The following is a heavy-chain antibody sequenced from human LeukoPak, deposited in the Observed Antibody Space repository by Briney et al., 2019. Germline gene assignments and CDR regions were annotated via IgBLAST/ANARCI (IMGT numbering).Heavy chain of an antibody. CDR2: IYPGDSDT. CDR3: ARQTTVTTPFAY. D-gene: IGHD4-17*01. Sequence: GESLKISCKGSGYSFTSYWIGWVRPMPGKGLEWMGIIYPGDSDTRYSPSFQGQVTISVDKSISTAYLQWSSLKASDTAIYYCARQTTVTTPFAYWGRGTLVTVSS. V-gene: IGHV5-51*01. CDR1: GYSFTSYW. J-gene: IGHJ4*02.